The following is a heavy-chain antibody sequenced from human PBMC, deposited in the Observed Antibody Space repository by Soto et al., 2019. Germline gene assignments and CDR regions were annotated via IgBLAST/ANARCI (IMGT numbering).Heavy chain of an antibody. Sequence: GGSLRLSCAASGFTFSSYAMHWVRQAPGKGLEWVAVISYDGSNKYYADSVKGRFTISRDNSKNTLYLQMNSLRAEDTAVYYCARGDLKYSSSWYAFDIWGQGTMVTVSS. J-gene: IGHJ3*02. CDR3: ARGDLKYSSSWYAFDI. V-gene: IGHV3-30-3*01. D-gene: IGHD6-13*01. CDR1: GFTFSSYA. CDR2: ISYDGSNK.